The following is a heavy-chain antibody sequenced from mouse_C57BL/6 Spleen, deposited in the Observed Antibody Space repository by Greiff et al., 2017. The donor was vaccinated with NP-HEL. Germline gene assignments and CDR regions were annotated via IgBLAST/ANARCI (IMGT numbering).Heavy chain of an antibody. CDR1: GFTFSSYA. J-gene: IGHJ2*01. Sequence: EVMLVESGEGLVKPGGSLKLSCAASGFTFSSYAMSWVRQTPEKRLEWVAYISSGGDYIYYADTVKGRFTISRDNARNTLYLQMSSLKSEDTAMYYCTRGYYDYDGFDYWGQGTTLTVSS. D-gene: IGHD2-4*01. CDR2: ISSGGDYI. CDR3: TRGYYDYDGFDY. V-gene: IGHV5-9-1*02.